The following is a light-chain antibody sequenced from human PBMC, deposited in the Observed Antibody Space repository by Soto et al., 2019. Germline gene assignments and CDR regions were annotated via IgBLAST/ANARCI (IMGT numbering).Light chain of an antibody. CDR1: SSDVGGYNY. Sequence: QSALTQPASVSGSPGQSITISCSGTSSDVGGYNYVSWYQQHPGKAPKLLIHDVTNRPSGVSNRFSGSKSGSSASLTISGLQTEDEADYYCTSYTDTSTGVFGGGTKVTVL. V-gene: IGLV2-14*03. CDR3: TSYTDTSTGV. J-gene: IGLJ3*02. CDR2: DVT.